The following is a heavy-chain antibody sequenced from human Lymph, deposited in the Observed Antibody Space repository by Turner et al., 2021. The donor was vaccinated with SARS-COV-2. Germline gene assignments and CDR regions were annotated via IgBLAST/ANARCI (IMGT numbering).Heavy chain of an antibody. CDR2: ITITSSYI. V-gene: IGHV3-21*05. J-gene: IGHJ4*02. CDR3: ARGTPDFTYYFDY. Sequence: EVQLVESGGGLVKPGGSMRLSCAASGFTFSSDSMNWVRQAPGKGLVWCTFITITSSYIYYADSAKSRFTIIRNNAKNTMYLKMNSMRADDTAGYYCARGTPDFTYYFDYWGQGTLVTVSS. D-gene: IGHD2-21*02. CDR1: GFTFSSDS.